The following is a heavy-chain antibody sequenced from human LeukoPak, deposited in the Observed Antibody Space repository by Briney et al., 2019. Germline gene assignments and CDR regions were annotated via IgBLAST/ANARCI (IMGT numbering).Heavy chain of an antibody. CDR1: GFTFDDYA. D-gene: IGHD3-22*01. Sequence: GGSLRLSCAASGFTFDDYAMHWVRQAPGKGLEWVSGISWNSGSIGYADSVKGRFTISRDNAKNSLYLQMNSLRAEDTAVYYCAELRKRGSLDSSYYLDPWGQGTLVTVAS. J-gene: IGHJ5*02. CDR3: AELRKRGSLDSSYYLDP. CDR2: ISWNSGSI. V-gene: IGHV3-9*01.